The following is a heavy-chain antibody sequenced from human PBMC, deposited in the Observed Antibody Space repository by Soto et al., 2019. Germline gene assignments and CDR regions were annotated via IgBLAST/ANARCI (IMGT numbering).Heavy chain of an antibody. D-gene: IGHD5-18*01. CDR2: IIPIFGTA. V-gene: IGHV1-69*13. J-gene: IGHJ4*02. CDR1: GYTFTSYD. CDR3: ARESIQLWLL. Sequence: GASVKVSCKASGYTFTSYDISWVRQAPGQGLEWMGGIIPIFGTANYAQKFQGRVTITADESTSTAYMELSSLRSEDTAVYYCARESIQLWLLWGQGTLVTVSS.